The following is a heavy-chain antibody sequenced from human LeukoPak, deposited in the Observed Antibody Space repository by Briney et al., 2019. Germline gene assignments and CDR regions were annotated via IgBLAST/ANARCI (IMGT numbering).Heavy chain of an antibody. CDR2: IYSDGST. CDR1: GFTVSSTY. D-gene: IGHD6-13*01. CDR3: ARETGSSWSYYFDY. J-gene: IGHJ4*02. Sequence: GGSLRLSCAASGFTVSSTYMSWVRQAPGKGLEWVSVIYSDGSTFYADSVKGRFTISRDNSKNTLYLQMNTLRAEDTAVYYCARETGSSWSYYFDYWGQGTLVTVSS. V-gene: IGHV3-53*01.